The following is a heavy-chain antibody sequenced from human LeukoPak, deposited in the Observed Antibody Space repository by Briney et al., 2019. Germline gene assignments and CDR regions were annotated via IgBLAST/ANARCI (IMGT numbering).Heavy chain of an antibody. Sequence: PSQTLSLTCTVSGGSISSGSYYWSWIRQPAGKGLEWIGRIYTSGSTNYNPSLKSRVTISVDTSKTQFSLKLSSVTAADTAVYYCAREGWGSSGWYRYFDLWGRGTLVTVSS. J-gene: IGHJ2*01. V-gene: IGHV4-61*02. CDR3: AREGWGSSGWYRYFDL. CDR2: IYTSGST. D-gene: IGHD6-19*01. CDR1: GGSISSGSYY.